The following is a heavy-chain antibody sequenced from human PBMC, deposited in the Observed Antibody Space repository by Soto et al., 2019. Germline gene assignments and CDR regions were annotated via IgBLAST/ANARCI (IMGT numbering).Heavy chain of an antibody. CDR3: ARETRSDSNWFDP. Sequence: ASVKVSCKASGNTFTSYYIHWVRQAPGQGLEWMGLIIPRGGTTSLAQKFRGAVTLTMDTSRYTFYMELSSLRSEDTAMYYCARETRSDSNWFDPWGQGTLVTVSS. CDR1: GNTFTSYY. CDR2: IIPRGGTT. D-gene: IGHD2-21*02. J-gene: IGHJ5*02. V-gene: IGHV1-46*01.